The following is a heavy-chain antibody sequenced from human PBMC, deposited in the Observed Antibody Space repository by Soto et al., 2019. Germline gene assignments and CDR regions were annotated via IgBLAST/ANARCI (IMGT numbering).Heavy chain of an antibody. CDR1: GGSISSNGHS. Sequence: QLQLQESGSGLVKPSQTLSLTCAVSGGSISSNGHSWSWIRQPPGKGLEWIGYIFHSGSTYYNPALNCRVTMSLGTFKIQFSKKVNSVTAADTAVYYCARGRGLQLWLENWGQGDLVTVAS. CDR2: IFHSGST. D-gene: IGHD5-18*01. J-gene: IGHJ4*02. CDR3: ARGRGLQLWLEN. V-gene: IGHV4-30-2*01.